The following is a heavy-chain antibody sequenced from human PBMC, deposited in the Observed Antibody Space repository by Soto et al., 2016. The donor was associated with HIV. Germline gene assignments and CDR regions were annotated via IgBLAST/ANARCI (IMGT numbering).Heavy chain of an antibody. CDR3: ARAYYDSGXPFDY. V-gene: IGHV4-59*01. CDR1: GGSISSYY. CDR2: IYYSGST. J-gene: IGHJ4*02. D-gene: IGHD3-10*01. Sequence: VQLQESGPGLVKPSETLSLTCTVSGGSISSYYWSWIRQPPGKGLEWIGYIYYSGSTNYNPSLKSRVTISVDTSKNQFSLKLSSVTAADTAVYYCARAYYDSGXPFDYWGQGTLVTVSS.